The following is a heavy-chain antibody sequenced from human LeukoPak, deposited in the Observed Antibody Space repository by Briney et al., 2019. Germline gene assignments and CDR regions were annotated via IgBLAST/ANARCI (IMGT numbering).Heavy chain of an antibody. CDR2: IYYSGST. J-gene: IGHJ3*01. CDR3: ARSSRRFWNGFDAFDL. V-gene: IGHV4-39*07. CDR1: GGGSISVVSYY. Sequence: SETLSLTCTVSGGGSISVVSYYWGWIRQPPGKGLEWIGSIYYSGSTYYKPSLKSRVSISIDTSKNQFSLTLSSVTAADTALFYCARSSRRFWNGFDAFDLWGQGTMVTVSS. D-gene: IGHD3-3*01.